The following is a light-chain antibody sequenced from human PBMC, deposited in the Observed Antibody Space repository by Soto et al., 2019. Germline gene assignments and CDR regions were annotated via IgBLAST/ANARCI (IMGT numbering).Light chain of an antibody. J-gene: IGKJ1*01. CDR3: QQYADWPKT. V-gene: IGKV3-15*01. CDR1: QSVSNS. Sequence: EFVLTQSPGTLSLSPGERATLSCRASQSVSNSYVAWYQQKPGQAPRLLIYAASTRAAGVPARFSGSGSGTEFTLTISSLQSEDFAAYFCQQYADWPKTFGQGTKVDIK. CDR2: AAS.